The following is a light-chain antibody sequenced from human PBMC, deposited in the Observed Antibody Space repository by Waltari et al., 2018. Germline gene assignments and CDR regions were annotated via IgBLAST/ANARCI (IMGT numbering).Light chain of an antibody. CDR2: DVS. CDR1: SSDVGGYNY. V-gene: IGLV2-14*01. CDR3: SSYTSSSTPYVV. Sequence: QSALTQPASVSGSPGQSITISCTGTSSDVGGYNYVSWYQQHPGKAPKLMIYDVSKRPSGVSNLFSGSKSGNTASLTISGLQAEDEADYYCSSYTSSSTPYVVFGGGTKLTVL. J-gene: IGLJ2*01.